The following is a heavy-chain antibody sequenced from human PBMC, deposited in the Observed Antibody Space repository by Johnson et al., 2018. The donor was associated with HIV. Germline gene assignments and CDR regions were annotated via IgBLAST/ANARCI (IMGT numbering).Heavy chain of an antibody. Sequence: QVQLVESGGGVVQPGGSLRLSCAAPGFTFSSYAMHWVRQAPGKGLEWVALISYDVSTKYYADSVKGRFTISRDNSKNALYLQMNSLRAEDTAVYYCARDSPTTSYYYDPRGAFDIWGQGTMVTVSS. D-gene: IGHD3-22*01. CDR3: ARDSPTTSYYYDPRGAFDI. V-gene: IGHV3-30-3*01. J-gene: IGHJ3*02. CDR2: ISYDVSTK. CDR1: GFTFSSYA.